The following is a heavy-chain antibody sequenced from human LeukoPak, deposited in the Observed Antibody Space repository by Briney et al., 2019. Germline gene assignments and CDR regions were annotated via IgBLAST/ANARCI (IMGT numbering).Heavy chain of an antibody. D-gene: IGHD3-9*01. Sequence: GASVKVSCKASGYTFTSYYMHWVRQAPGQGLEWMGIINPSGGSTSYAQKFQGRVTMTRDTSTSTVYMELSSLRSEDTAVYYCARGPGGYFDWLLSAPAQDDAFDIWGQGTMVTVSS. CDR1: GYTFTSYY. CDR3: ARGPGGYFDWLLSAPAQDDAFDI. V-gene: IGHV1-46*01. CDR2: INPSGGST. J-gene: IGHJ3*02.